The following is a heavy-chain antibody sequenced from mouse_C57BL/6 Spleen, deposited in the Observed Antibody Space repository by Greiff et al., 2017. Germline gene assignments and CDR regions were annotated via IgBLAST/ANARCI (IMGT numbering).Heavy chain of an antibody. CDR3: ARDDYYSNPRDYFDY. V-gene: IGHV1-55*01. Sequence: QVQLQQPGAELVKPGASVKMSCKASGYTFTSYWITWVKQRPGQGLEWIGDIYPGSGSTNYNEKFKSKATLTVDTSSSTAYMQLSSLTSEDSAVYYCARDDYYSNPRDYFDYWGQGTTLTVSS. CDR1: GYTFTSYW. J-gene: IGHJ2*01. D-gene: IGHD2-5*01. CDR2: IYPGSGST.